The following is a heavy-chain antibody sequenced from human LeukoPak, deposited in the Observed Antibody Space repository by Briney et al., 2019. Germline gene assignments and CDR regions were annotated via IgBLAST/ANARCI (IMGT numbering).Heavy chain of an antibody. D-gene: IGHD3-10*01. CDR2: IYSGVST. Sequence: PGGSLRLSCAASGFTVSSNYMSRVRQAPGKGLEWVSVIYSGVSTSYADSVKGRFTISRDNSKNTLYLQMNSLRAEDTAVYYCARFYYGAGSFDYWGQGVLVTVSS. CDR3: ARFYYGAGSFDY. V-gene: IGHV3-53*01. CDR1: GFTVSSNY. J-gene: IGHJ4*02.